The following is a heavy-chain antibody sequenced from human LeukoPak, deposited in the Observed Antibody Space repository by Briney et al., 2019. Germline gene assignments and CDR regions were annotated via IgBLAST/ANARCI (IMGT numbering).Heavy chain of an antibody. J-gene: IGHJ1*01. CDR1: GYTFTSYV. CDR2: IIPMTGMP. V-gene: IGHV1-69*04. Sequence: ASVKVSCKASGYTFTSYVISWVRQAPGQRPEWMGRIIPMTGMPNYSPKLLGRITITADISTSTAYLESSSLRSDDTAVYFCARRGESPGEYFQYWGQGTLVTVSS. CDR3: ARRGESPGEYFQY. D-gene: IGHD5-12*01.